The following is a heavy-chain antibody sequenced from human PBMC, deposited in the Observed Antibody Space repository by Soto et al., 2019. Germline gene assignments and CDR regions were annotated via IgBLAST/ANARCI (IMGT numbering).Heavy chain of an antibody. CDR3: ARELGGGEEGGPPEVYFDY. Sequence: QVQLVQSGAEVKKPGASVKVSCKASGYTFTSYYMHWVRQAPGQGLEWMGIINPSGGSTSYAQKFQGRVTMTRDTSTSTVYMELSSLRSEDTAVYYCARELGGGEEGGPPEVYFDYWGQGTLVTVSS. V-gene: IGHV1-46*01. J-gene: IGHJ4*02. CDR2: INPSGGST. D-gene: IGHD3-16*01. CDR1: GYTFTSYY.